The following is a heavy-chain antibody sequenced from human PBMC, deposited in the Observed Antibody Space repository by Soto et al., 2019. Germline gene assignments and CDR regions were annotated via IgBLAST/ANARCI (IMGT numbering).Heavy chain of an antibody. V-gene: IGHV4-4*02. CDR2: IYHSGIT. J-gene: IGHJ6*02. CDR3: ARDLGDNNYYYYGMDV. D-gene: IGHD4-17*01. Sequence: QVQLQESGPGLVKPSGTLSLTCAVSGGSISSSNWWSWVRQPPGKVLEWIGEIYHSGITNYNTSHKSRVTKSVDKSKNQFSLKLSSVTAADTAVYYCARDLGDNNYYYYGMDVWGQGTTVTVSS. CDR1: GGSISSSNW.